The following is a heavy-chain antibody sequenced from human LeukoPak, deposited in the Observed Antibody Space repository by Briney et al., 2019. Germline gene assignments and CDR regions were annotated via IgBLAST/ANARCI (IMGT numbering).Heavy chain of an antibody. J-gene: IGHJ4*02. V-gene: IGHV4-38-2*02. CDR1: GYSISSGYY. Sequence: PSKTLSLTCTVSGYSISSGYYWGWIRQPPGKGLEWIGSIYHSGSTYYNPSLKSRVTISVDTSKNQFSLKLSSVTAADTAVYYCAEGLSIFGGRWGQGTLVTVSS. CDR2: IYHSGST. D-gene: IGHD3-3*01. CDR3: AEGLSIFGGR.